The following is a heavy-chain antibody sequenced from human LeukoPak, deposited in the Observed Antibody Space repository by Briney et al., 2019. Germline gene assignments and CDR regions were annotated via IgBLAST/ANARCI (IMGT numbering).Heavy chain of an antibody. Sequence: PSETLSLTCAVYGESFSGYYWSWIRQPPGKGLEWIGEINHSGSTNYNPSLKSRVTISVDTSKNQFSLKLSSVTAADTAVYYCARRGITMVRGVHNWFDPWGQGTLVTVSS. CDR3: ARRGITMVRGVHNWFDP. CDR2: INHSGST. D-gene: IGHD3-10*01. V-gene: IGHV4-34*01. CDR1: GESFSGYY. J-gene: IGHJ5*02.